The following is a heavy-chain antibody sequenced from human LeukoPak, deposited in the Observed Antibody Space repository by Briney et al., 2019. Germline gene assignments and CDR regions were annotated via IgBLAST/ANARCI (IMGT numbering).Heavy chain of an antibody. V-gene: IGHV1-18*01. CDR1: GYIFTNYG. CDR2: ISAYNGNT. Sequence: GASVKVSCKASGYIFTNYGISWVRQAPGQGLEWMGWISAYNGNTNYAQKLQGRVTMTTDTSTSTAYMELRSLRSDDTAIYYCARASSGSSSWSDFDYWGQGTLVTVSS. CDR3: ARASSGSSSWSDFDY. D-gene: IGHD6-13*01. J-gene: IGHJ4*02.